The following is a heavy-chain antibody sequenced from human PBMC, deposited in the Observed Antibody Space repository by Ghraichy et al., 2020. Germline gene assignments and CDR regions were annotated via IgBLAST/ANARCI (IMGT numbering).Heavy chain of an antibody. J-gene: IGHJ2*01. Sequence: ESLNISCTVSGGSISSSSYYWGWIRQPPGKGLEWIGSIYYSGSTYYNPSLKSRVTISVDTSKNQFSLKLSSVTAADTAVYYCARHVGILTGSNWYFDLWGRGTLVTVSS. V-gene: IGHV4-39*01. CDR2: IYYSGST. CDR1: GGSISSSSYY. CDR3: ARHVGILTGSNWYFDL. D-gene: IGHD3-9*01.